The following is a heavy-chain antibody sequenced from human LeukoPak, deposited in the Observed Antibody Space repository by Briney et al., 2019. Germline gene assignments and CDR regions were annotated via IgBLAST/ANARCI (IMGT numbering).Heavy chain of an antibody. CDR2: ISYDGSNK. CDR3: ARGNLRLMVRGVRLYDY. D-gene: IGHD3-10*01. CDR1: GFTFSSYA. V-gene: IGHV3-30*04. Sequence: PGGSLRLSCAASGFTFSSYAMHWVRQAPGKGLEWVAVISYDGSNKYYADSVKGRFTISRDNSKNTLYLQMNSLRAEDTAVYYCARGNLRLMVRGVRLYDYWGQGTLVTVSS. J-gene: IGHJ4*02.